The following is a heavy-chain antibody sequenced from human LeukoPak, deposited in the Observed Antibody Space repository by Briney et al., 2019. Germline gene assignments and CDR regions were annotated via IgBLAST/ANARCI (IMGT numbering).Heavy chain of an antibody. CDR3: TTSGSY. CDR1: GFTFTNAW. V-gene: IGHV3-15*07. Sequence: GGSLRLSCVVSGFTFTNAWMNWVRQVPGKGLEWVGRIKGKPDGGTTDYAAPVKGRFTISRDDSKGTVYLQMNSLKTEDTAMYYCTTSGSYWGQGTLVTVSS. CDR2: IKGKPDGGTT. J-gene: IGHJ4*02.